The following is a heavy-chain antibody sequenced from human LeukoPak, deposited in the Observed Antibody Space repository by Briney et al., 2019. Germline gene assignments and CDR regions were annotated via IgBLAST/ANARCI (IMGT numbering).Heavy chain of an antibody. CDR2: IYYGGST. CDR1: GFDVSRSY. CDR3: ARKRAGLDA. V-gene: IGHV3-66*02. Sequence: GGSLRLSCAASGFDVSRSYMHWVRQAPGKGLEGVSIIYYGGSTFYADSVTGRFSTSRDSSNNTVYLQMHSLKTEDTAVYYCARKRAGLDAWGLGTLVSVSS. D-gene: IGHD3/OR15-3a*01. J-gene: IGHJ5*02.